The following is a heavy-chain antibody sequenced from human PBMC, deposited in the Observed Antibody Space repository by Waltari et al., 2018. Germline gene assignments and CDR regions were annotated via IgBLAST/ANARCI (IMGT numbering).Heavy chain of an antibody. D-gene: IGHD4-17*01. CDR1: GFTIPTFG. CDR3: ARALTTPNDS. J-gene: IGHJ5*01. Sequence: EVLLVESGGGMVKPGGSLRLSCSASGFTIPTFGISWVRQAPGKGLEWVSSTTEANAYLYDADSVRGRFTVSIDNAKNSLYLQMNNLRAEDTGVYYCARALTTPNDSWGQGTLVTVSS. V-gene: IGHV3-21*02. CDR2: TTEANAYL.